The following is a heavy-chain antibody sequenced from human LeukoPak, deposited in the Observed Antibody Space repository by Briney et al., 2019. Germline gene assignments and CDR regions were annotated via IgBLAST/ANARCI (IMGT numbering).Heavy chain of an antibody. CDR1: GFTFSSYE. Sequence: GGSLRLSRAATGFTFSSYEMNWVRQAPGKGLEWVSYISSSGSTIYYADSVKGRFTISRDNAKNSLYLQMNSLRAEDTAVYYCARDGDSYYYDSSGYGYWGQGTLVTVSS. V-gene: IGHV3-48*03. J-gene: IGHJ4*02. CDR2: ISSSGSTI. D-gene: IGHD3-22*01. CDR3: ARDGDSYYYDSSGYGY.